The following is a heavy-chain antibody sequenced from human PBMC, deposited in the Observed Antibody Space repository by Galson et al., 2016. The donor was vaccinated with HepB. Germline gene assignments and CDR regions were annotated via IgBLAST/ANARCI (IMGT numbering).Heavy chain of an antibody. V-gene: IGHV2-5*02. J-gene: IGHJ4*02. CDR2: IYWDGDE. D-gene: IGHD1-26*01. Sequence: PALVKPTQTLTLTCIFSGFSLSTTGVGVGWMRQPPGKTLEWLAHIYWDGDERYSPSLKSRLTITKGTSKNRVVLTMTNMDPVDTATYYCVHIVHSGSYYYFAYWGQGTLVTVAS. CDR1: GFSLSTTGVG. CDR3: VHIVHSGSYYYFAY.